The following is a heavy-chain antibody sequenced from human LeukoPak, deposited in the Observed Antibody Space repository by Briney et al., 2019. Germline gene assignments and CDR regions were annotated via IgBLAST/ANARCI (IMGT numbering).Heavy chain of an antibody. CDR2: IYPGDSDT. CDR1: GYSFTSYW. J-gene: IGHJ6*02. CDR3: ARSSGDTGAYYYYGMDV. D-gene: IGHD6-19*01. V-gene: IGHV5-51*01. Sequence: GESLKISRKGSGYSFTSYWIGWVRQMPGKGLEWMGIIYPGDSDTRYSPSFQGQVTISADKSISTAYLQWSSLKASDTAMYYCARSSGDTGAYYYYGMDVWGQGTTVTVSS.